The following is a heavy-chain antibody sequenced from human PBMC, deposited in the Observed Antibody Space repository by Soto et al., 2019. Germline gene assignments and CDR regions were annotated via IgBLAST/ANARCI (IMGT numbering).Heavy chain of an antibody. Sequence: EASVKVSCKASGYTFTSYAMHWVRQAPGQRLEWMGWINAGNGNTKYSQKFQGRVTITRDTSASTAYMELSSLRSEDTAVYYCARVGDFWSGYYYGYWGQGTLVTVSS. J-gene: IGHJ4*02. V-gene: IGHV1-3*01. D-gene: IGHD3-3*01. CDR1: GYTFTSYA. CDR2: INAGNGNT. CDR3: ARVGDFWSGYYYGY.